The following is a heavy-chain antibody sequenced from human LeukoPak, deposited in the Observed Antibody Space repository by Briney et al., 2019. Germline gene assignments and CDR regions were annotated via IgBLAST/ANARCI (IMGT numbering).Heavy chain of an antibody. Sequence: SETLSLTCTVSGGSISSYYWSWIRQPPGKGLEWIGYIHYSGSTNYNPSLKSRVTISVDTSKNQFSLKLSSVTAADTAVYYCARSIAAAPFGYWGQETLVTVSS. J-gene: IGHJ4*02. CDR3: ARSIAAAPFGY. V-gene: IGHV4-59*01. CDR1: GGSISSYY. CDR2: IHYSGST. D-gene: IGHD6-25*01.